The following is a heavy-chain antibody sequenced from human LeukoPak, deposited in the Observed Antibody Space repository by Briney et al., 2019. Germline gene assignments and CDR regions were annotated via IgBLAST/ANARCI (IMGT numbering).Heavy chain of an antibody. CDR1: GFTFSSYA. CDR3: ARVDSSGWSYFDY. D-gene: IGHD6-19*01. V-gene: IGHV3-64*01. Sequence: HPGGSLRLSCAASGFTFSSYAMHWVRQAPGKGLEYVSAISSNGGSTYYANSVKGRFTISRDNSKNTLYLQMGSLRAEDMAVYYCARVDSSGWSYFDYWGQGTLVTVSS. J-gene: IGHJ4*02. CDR2: ISSNGGST.